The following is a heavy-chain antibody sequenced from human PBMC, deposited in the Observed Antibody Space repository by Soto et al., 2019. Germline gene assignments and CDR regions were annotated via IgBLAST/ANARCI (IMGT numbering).Heavy chain of an antibody. CDR1: GFTFSSYA. Sequence: PGGSLRLSCAASGFTFSSYAMSWVRQAPGKGLEWVSAISGSGGSTYYADSVKGRFTISRDNSKNTLYLQMNSLRAEDTAVYYCAKSNDFWSGYLPYYYYGMDVWGQGTTVTVSS. V-gene: IGHV3-23*01. J-gene: IGHJ6*02. D-gene: IGHD3-3*01. CDR2: ISGSGGST. CDR3: AKSNDFWSGYLPYYYYGMDV.